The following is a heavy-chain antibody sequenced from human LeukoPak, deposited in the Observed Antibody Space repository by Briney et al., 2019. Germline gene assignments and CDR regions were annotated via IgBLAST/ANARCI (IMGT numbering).Heavy chain of an antibody. V-gene: IGHV4-59*01. CDR1: GGPIRSYY. CDR2: IYYSGST. Sequence: SETLSLTCTVSGGPIRSYYWSWIRQPPGKGLEWIGYIYYSGSTNYNPSLKSRVTISVDTPKNQISLKLRSVTAADTAVYYCARDLYTYFDFWSGTIGYYYGMDVWGQGTTVTVSS. J-gene: IGHJ6*02. CDR3: ARDLYTYFDFWSGTIGYYYGMDV. D-gene: IGHD3-3*01.